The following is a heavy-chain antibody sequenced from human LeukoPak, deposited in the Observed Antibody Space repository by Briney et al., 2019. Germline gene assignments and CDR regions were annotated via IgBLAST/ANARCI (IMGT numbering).Heavy chain of an antibody. D-gene: IGHD6-19*01. Sequence: GGSLRLSCAASGFSFSSYEMNRVRQAPGKGLEWVSYISSSGSTIYYADSVKGRFTISRDNAKNSLYLQMNSLRAEDMAVYYCARGLRQWLLTYYFDFWGLGTLVTVSS. V-gene: IGHV3-48*03. CDR2: ISSSGSTI. J-gene: IGHJ4*02. CDR1: GFSFSSYE. CDR3: ARGLRQWLLTYYFDF.